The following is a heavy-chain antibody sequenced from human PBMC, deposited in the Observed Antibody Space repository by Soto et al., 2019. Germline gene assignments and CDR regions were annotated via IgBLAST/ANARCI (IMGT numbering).Heavy chain of an antibody. V-gene: IGHV2-26*01. J-gene: IGHJ5*02. CDR3: ARRQLAVAVSPSFDP. Sequence: QVTLKESGPVLVKPTETLTLRCTVSGLSITDSEMGVSWIRQPPGQPLEWLAHIDSSGEKSYRTFLKSRLAISKDTSKSQIALTMTNMDPADTATYYCARRQLAVAVSPSFDPWGQGIPVTVSS. CDR2: IDSSGEK. CDR1: GLSITDSEMG. D-gene: IGHD6-13*01.